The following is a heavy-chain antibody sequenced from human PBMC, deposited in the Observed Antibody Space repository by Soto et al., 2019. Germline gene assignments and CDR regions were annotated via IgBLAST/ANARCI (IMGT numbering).Heavy chain of an antibody. J-gene: IGHJ5*02. D-gene: IGHD1-26*01. CDR3: AKNQGVELVPLATVDWFDP. CDR1: VFTFSSYA. CDR2: ISGSGGST. Sequence: GGSLRLSCEASVFTFSSYAMSWVRQAPGKGQEWVSAISGSGGSTYYADSVRGRFTISRDNSKSTVYLELNNLSAEDTAVYHCAKNQGVELVPLATVDWFDPWGQASVLTVS. V-gene: IGHV3-23*01.